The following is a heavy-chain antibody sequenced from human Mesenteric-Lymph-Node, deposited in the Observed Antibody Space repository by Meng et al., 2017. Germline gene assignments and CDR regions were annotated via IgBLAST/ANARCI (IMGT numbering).Heavy chain of an antibody. CDR1: GYTFTSYD. V-gene: IGHV1-8*01. D-gene: IGHD4-17*01. Sequence: QGQLVWSRAEVKKPGASAKVSCKASGYTFTSYDINWVRQATGQGLECMGWMNTNSGNTGYAQKFQGRVTMTRNTSISTAYMELSSLRSEDTAVYYCARLSYGDPPVDYWGQGTLVTVSS. CDR3: ARLSYGDPPVDY. CDR2: MNTNSGNT. J-gene: IGHJ4*02.